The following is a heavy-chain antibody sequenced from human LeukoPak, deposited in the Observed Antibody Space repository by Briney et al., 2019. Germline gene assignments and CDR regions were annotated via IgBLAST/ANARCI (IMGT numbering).Heavy chain of an antibody. V-gene: IGHV3-9*01. CDR3: VKDGYSYGNYFDY. J-gene: IGHJ4*02. CDR2: ISWNSGSI. D-gene: IGHD5-18*01. CDR1: GFTFDDYA. Sequence: PGGSLRLSCAASGFTFDDYAMHWVRQAPGKGLEWVSGISWNSGSIGYADSVKGRFTISRDNAKNSLYLQMNSLRAEDTALYYCVKDGYSYGNYFDYWGQGTLVTVFS.